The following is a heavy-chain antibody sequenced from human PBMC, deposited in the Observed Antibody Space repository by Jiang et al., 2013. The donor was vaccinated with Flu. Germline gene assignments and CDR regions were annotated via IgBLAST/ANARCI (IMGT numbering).Heavy chain of an antibody. Sequence: CKASGYIFTTSYMHWVRQAPGQGLEWMGIIDPSNGGTNYAQKFQGRVNMTRDTSTSTVYMELSSLRSEDTAVYYCARGSYGGSDGFDMWGQGTMVTVSS. J-gene: IGHJ3*02. D-gene: IGHD2-15*01. CDR3: ARGSYGGSDGFDM. CDR2: IDPSNGGT. CDR1: GYIFTTSY. V-gene: IGHV1-46*01.